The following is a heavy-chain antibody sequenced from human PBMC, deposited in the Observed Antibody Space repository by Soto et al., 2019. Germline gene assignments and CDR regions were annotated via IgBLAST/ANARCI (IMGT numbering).Heavy chain of an antibody. CDR2: MNPNSGNT. J-gene: IGHJ5*02. CDR3: ARGMKEGDYSRWFDP. V-gene: IGHV1-8*01. D-gene: IGHD3-22*01. Sequence: QVQLVQSGAEVKKPGASVKVSCKASGYTFTSYDINWVRQATGQGLEYLGWMNPNSGNTGNVQKFQGIVTMTRDTTKRTAYMEISSLRSDDTAVYYCARGMKEGDYSRWFDPWGQVTLVTVS. CDR1: GYTFTSYD.